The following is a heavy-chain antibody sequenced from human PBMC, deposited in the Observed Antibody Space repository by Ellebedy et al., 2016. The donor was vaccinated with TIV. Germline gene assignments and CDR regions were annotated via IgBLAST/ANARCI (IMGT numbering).Heavy chain of an antibody. Sequence: SETLSLTCIVSGGSISNYFWSWIRQPPGEGLEWIGYIYYSGNTNYNPSLKSRVTISVDMSKNQFSLTLSSVTAADTAVYYCARENYDTLTGSNYGMDVWGQGTTVTVSS. CDR3: ARENYDTLTGSNYGMDV. CDR1: GGSISNYF. D-gene: IGHD3-9*01. CDR2: IYYSGNT. J-gene: IGHJ6*02. V-gene: IGHV4-59*01.